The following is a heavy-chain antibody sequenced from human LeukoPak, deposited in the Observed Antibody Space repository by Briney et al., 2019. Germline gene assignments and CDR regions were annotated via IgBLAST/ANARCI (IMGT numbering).Heavy chain of an antibody. Sequence: GGSLRLSCAASGFTFNDYELNWVRQAPGKGLEWISYISSSGDTIYYADSVKGRFTISRDDAKMSLYLLMHSLRADDTAVYYCARVAYSSAWSANWFDPWGQGTVVTVTS. J-gene: IGHJ5*02. CDR3: ARVAYSSAWSANWFDP. CDR2: ISSSGDTI. V-gene: IGHV3-48*03. CDR1: GFTFNDYE. D-gene: IGHD6-19*01.